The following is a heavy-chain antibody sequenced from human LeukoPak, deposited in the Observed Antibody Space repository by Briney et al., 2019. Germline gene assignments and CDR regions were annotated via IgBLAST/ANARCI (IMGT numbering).Heavy chain of an antibody. CDR1: GYTITGYY. V-gene: IGHV1-2*04. J-gene: IGHJ3*02. Sequence: GASVKVSCKASGYTITGYYMHWVRQAPGQGLEWMGRINPDSGGTNYAQKFQGWVTLTRDTSISTAYMELTGLKSDDTAVYYCARGAYGGYVRAFDIWGQGTMVTVSS. CDR3: ARGAYGGYVRAFDI. CDR2: INPDSGGT. D-gene: IGHD5-12*01.